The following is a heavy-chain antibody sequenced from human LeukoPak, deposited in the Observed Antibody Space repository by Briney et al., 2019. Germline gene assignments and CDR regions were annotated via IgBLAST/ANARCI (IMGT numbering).Heavy chain of an antibody. D-gene: IGHD5-24*01. CDR2: INPNSGGT. Sequence: ASVKVSCKASGYTFTGYYMHWVRQAPGQGLEWMGRINPNSGGTNYAQKFQGRVTMTRDTSISTAYMELSRLRSDDTAVYYCARDKIRRDGYNPDYWGQGTLVTVSS. CDR1: GYTFTGYY. J-gene: IGHJ4*02. V-gene: IGHV1-2*06. CDR3: ARDKIRRDGYNPDY.